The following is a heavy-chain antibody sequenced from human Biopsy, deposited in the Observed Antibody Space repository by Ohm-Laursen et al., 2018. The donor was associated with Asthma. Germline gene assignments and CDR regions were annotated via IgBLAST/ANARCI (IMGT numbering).Heavy chain of an antibody. D-gene: IGHD1-1*01. CDR3: VRDGTDDAFDI. J-gene: IGHJ3*02. V-gene: IGHV3-30*01. CDR1: GFSFSNFA. Sequence: SLRLSCAAFGFSFSNFAIHWVRQAPGKGLEWVGVISKDASTQDYADSVMGRFTMARDNSKNTLDLQMNSLREEDTAVYYCVRDGTDDAFDIWGQGTVVSVSS. CDR2: ISKDASTQ.